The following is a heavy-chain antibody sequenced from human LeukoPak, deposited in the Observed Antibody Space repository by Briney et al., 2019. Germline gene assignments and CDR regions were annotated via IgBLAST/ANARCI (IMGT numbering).Heavy chain of an antibody. CDR3: ARAPRPFDNSDYYFDY. J-gene: IGHJ4*02. V-gene: IGHV3-53*01. D-gene: IGHD6-25*01. CDR2: IYSDSSA. Sequence: GGSLRLSCAASGITLSYNFMSWVRQAPGKGLEWVSVIYSDSSADYADSVKGRFTISRDDAKNTLYLQMNSLRAGDTAVYYCARAPRPFDNSDYYFDYWGQGSLVTVSS. CDR1: GITLSYNF.